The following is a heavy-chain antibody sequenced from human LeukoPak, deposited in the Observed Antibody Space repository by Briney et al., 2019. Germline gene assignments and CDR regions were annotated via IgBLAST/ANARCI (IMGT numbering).Heavy chain of an antibody. CDR1: GFTFRSYA. J-gene: IGHJ3*02. CDR2: ISYDGSNK. D-gene: IGHD6-19*01. Sequence: GRSLRLSCAASGFTFRSYAMHWVRQAPGKGLEWVAVISYDGSNKYYADSVKGRFTISRDNSKNTLYLQMNSLRAEDTAVYYCARDMASGWYDAFDIWGEGTMVTVSS. CDR3: ARDMASGWYDAFDI. V-gene: IGHV3-30-3*01.